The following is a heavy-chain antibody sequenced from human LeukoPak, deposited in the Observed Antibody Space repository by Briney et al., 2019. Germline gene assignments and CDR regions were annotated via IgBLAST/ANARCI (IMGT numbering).Heavy chain of an antibody. Sequence: SETLSLTCAVYGGSFSGYYWSWIRQPPGKGLEWIGEINHSGSTNYNPSLKSRVTISVDTSKNQFSLKLSSVTAADTAVYYCARVKGDGYNPFDHWGQGTLVTVSS. CDR2: INHSGST. V-gene: IGHV4-34*01. D-gene: IGHD5-24*01. CDR1: GGSFSGYY. J-gene: IGHJ4*02. CDR3: ARVKGDGYNPFDH.